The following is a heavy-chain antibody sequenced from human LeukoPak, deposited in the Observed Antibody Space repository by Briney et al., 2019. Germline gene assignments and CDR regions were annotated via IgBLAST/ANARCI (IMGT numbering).Heavy chain of an antibody. J-gene: IGHJ4*02. D-gene: IGHD5-24*01. CDR3: ARSDGYNSVVWDS. Sequence: SETLSLTCAVSGYSIRSSNWWGWIRQPPGKGLEWIGYIYYSGSTYYNPSLKSRVTMSVDTSKNQFSLKLTSVTAADTAVYYCARSDGYNSVVWDSWGQGALVTVSS. CDR2: IYYSGST. V-gene: IGHV4-28*01. CDR1: GYSIRSSNW.